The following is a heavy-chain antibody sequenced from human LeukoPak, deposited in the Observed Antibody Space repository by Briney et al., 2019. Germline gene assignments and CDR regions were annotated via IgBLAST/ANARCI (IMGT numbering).Heavy chain of an antibody. D-gene: IGHD3-22*01. J-gene: IGHJ3*02. CDR3: ARWGGYYDSSGYPRGHAFDI. Sequence: SETLSLTCTVSGGSISSYYWSWIRQPPGKGLEWIGYIYYSGSTNYNPSLKSRVAISVDTSKNQFSLKLSSVTAADTAVYYCARWGGYYDSSGYPRGHAFDIWGQGTMVTVSS. CDR2: IYYSGST. CDR1: GGSISSYY. V-gene: IGHV4-59*01.